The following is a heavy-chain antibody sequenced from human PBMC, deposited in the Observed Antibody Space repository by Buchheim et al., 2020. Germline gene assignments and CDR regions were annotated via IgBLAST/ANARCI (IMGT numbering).Heavy chain of an antibody. CDR1: GFTFSSYW. V-gene: IGHV3-74*01. D-gene: IGHD6-13*01. CDR2: INGDGSDT. Sequence: EVQLVESGGGLVQPGGSLRLSCAASGFTFSSYWMHWVRQAPGKGLVWVSRINGDGSDTIYADFVKGRFTISRDHAKNTLFLQMNSLRAEDTAVYYCARPPIAAAGHPWGQGTL. J-gene: IGHJ5*02. CDR3: ARPPIAAAGHP.